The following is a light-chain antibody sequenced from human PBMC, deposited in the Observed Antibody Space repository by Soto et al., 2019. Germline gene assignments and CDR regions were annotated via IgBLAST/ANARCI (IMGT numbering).Light chain of an antibody. CDR1: QSVVRN. CDR3: QQFYNWPLT. Sequence: EIVMTQSPATLSVSPWKRVTLSCRASQSVVRNLAWYQQKPGQAPRLLIYDASIRATGIPDRYSGSGSGTQFTLTINGLQSEDFATYHCQQFYNWPLTFGGGTKVDIK. V-gene: IGKV3-15*01. CDR2: DAS. J-gene: IGKJ4*01.